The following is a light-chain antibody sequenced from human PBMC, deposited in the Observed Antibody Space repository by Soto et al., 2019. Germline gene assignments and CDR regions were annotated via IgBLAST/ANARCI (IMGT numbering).Light chain of an antibody. V-gene: IGKV3-15*01. Sequence: EIVMTQSPATLSVSPGERATLSCRASQSISSNLVWYQQKPGQGPRLLIYDTSTRATGIPARFSGSGSGTEFTLTISSLQSEDFAVYYCQQYNNWPRTFGQGTKVEIK. J-gene: IGKJ2*01. CDR2: DTS. CDR3: QQYNNWPRT. CDR1: QSISSN.